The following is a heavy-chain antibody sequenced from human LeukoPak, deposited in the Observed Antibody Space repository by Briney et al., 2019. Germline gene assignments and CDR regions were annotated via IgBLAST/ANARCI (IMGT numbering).Heavy chain of an antibody. CDR1: GFTVSSNY. Sequence: GGSLRLSCAASGFTVSSNYMYWIRQAPGKGLEWVSVIYSGGSTYYADSVKGRFTISRDNSKNTLYLQMNSLRDEDTAVYYCANILPPRGPQKDYYYYYGVDVWGQGTTVTVSS. CDR2: IYSGGST. J-gene: IGHJ6*02. V-gene: IGHV3-53*01. D-gene: IGHD3-9*01. CDR3: ANILPPRGPQKDYYYYYGVDV.